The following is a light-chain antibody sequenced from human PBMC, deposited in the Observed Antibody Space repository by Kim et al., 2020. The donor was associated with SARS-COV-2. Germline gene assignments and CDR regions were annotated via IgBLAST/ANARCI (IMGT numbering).Light chain of an antibody. Sequence: EIVLTQSPGTLSLSPGERATLSCRASQSVSSSYLAWYQQKPGQAPRLLIYGASYRATGIPDRFSGSGSGTDFTLTISRLEPEDVAVYYCQQYGSSPPWTFGQGTKVDIK. CDR1: QSVSSSY. CDR2: GAS. V-gene: IGKV3-20*01. CDR3: QQYGSSPPWT. J-gene: IGKJ1*01.